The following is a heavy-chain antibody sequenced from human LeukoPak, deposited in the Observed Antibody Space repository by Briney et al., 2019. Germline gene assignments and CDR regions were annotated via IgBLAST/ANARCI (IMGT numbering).Heavy chain of an antibody. V-gene: IGHV4-31*03. CDR1: GGSVSSGSYY. CDR3: AGDHAFDI. CDR2: IYYSGST. Sequence: SETLSLTCTVSGGSVSSGSYYWSWIRQPPGKGLEWIGYIYYSGSTYYNPSLKSRVTISVDTSKNQFSLKLSSVTAADTAVYYCAGDHAFDIWGQGTVVTVSS. J-gene: IGHJ3*02.